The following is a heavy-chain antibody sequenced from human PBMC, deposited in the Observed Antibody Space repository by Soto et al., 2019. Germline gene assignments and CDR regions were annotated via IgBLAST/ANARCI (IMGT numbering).Heavy chain of an antibody. CDR1: GFTFSSYS. Sequence: GGSLRLSCAASGFTFSSYSMNWVRQAPGKGLEWVSYISSSSSTIYYPGSVKGRFTISRENAKNSLYLQMNSLRAGDTAVYYCARGSTMVRGVILDAFDIWGQGTMVTVSS. V-gene: IGHV3-48*01. J-gene: IGHJ3*02. CDR2: ISSSSSTI. D-gene: IGHD3-10*01. CDR3: ARGSTMVRGVILDAFDI.